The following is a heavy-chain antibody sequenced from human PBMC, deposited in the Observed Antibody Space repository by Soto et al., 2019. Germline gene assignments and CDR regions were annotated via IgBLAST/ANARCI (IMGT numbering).Heavy chain of an antibody. CDR3: TREFRRSSGSAGY. J-gene: IGHJ4*02. CDR1: GFTFGDYA. D-gene: IGHD1-26*01. V-gene: IGHV3-49*03. Sequence: PGGSLRLSCTASGFTFGDYAMSWFRQAPGKGLEWVGFIRSKAYGGTTEYAASVKGRFTISRDDSKSIAYLQMNSLKTEDAAVYYCTREFRRSSGSAGYWGQGTLVTVSS. CDR2: IRSKAYGGTT.